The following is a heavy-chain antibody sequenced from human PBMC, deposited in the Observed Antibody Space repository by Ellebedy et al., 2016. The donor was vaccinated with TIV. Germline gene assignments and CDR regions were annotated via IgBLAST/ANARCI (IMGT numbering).Heavy chain of an antibody. CDR1: GGSISNSDYY. CDR2: IYYSGSA. Sequence: MPSETLSLTCTVSGGSISNSDYYWNWIRQPPGKGLEWIGSIYYSGSAYYNPSLKSRVTVSVATSKNQFSLNLSSVTAADTAIYYCARGSGGTQNGAFDSWGLGTLVTVSP. J-gene: IGHJ4*02. CDR3: ARGSGGTQNGAFDS. D-gene: IGHD2-15*01. V-gene: IGHV4-39*07.